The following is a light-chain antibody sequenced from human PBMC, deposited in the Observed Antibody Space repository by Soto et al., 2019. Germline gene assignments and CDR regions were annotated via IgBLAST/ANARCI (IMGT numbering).Light chain of an antibody. CDR3: QYYNNYCWT. CDR2: KTS. Sequence: DIQLTQSPSTLSPSVGDRVTITCRASQSISSWLAWYQQKPGKAPKFLIYKTSNLESGVPSRFSGSGSGTEFTLTISSLQPDDFATYYCQYYNNYCWTFGQGTKVEIK. CDR1: QSISSW. V-gene: IGKV1-5*03. J-gene: IGKJ1*01.